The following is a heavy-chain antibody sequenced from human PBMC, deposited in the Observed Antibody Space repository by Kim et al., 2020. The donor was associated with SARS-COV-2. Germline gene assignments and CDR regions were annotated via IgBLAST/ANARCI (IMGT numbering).Heavy chain of an antibody. CDR1: GFNFNKYY. CDR3: ARDRGNVDFWNGLVTANDYYGMDV. J-gene: IGHJ6*02. CDR2: ISGSGSAI. V-gene: IGHV3-11*01. Sequence: GGSLRLSCAASGFNFNKYYMTWIRQAPGKGLECVSFISGSGSAIHYADSVKDRFTISRDNAKNSVYLQMTSLRAEDTAVYFCARDRGNVDFWNGLVTANDYYGMDVWGQGTTVTVSS. D-gene: IGHD3-3*01.